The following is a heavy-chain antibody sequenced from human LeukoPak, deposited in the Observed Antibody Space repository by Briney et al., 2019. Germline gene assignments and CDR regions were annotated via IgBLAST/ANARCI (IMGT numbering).Heavy chain of an antibody. CDR1: GYTFTSYG. CDR2: MNPNSGNT. V-gene: IGHV1-8*03. CDR3: ARGALDIVVVPAAGNREGNAFDI. J-gene: IGHJ3*02. Sequence: GASVKVSCKASGYTFTSYGINWVRQATGQGLEWMGWMNPNSGNTGYAQKFQGRVTITRNTSISTAYMELSSLRSEDTAVYYCARGALDIVVVPAAGNREGNAFDIWGQGTMVTVSS. D-gene: IGHD2-2*03.